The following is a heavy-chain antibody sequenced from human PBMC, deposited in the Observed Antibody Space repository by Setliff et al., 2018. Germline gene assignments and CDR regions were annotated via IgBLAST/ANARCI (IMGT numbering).Heavy chain of an antibody. Sequence: GGSLRLSCAPSGFTFSSYAMSWVRQAPGKGLEWVSAMSASGTSAYHADSVKGRFTISGDNSKNTLYLQMNSLRAEDTAVYFCAKSPVAYCSGAVCYPFDDWGQGTLVTVSS. V-gene: IGHV3-23*01. CDR1: GFTFSSYA. J-gene: IGHJ4*02. D-gene: IGHD2-8*02. CDR2: MSASGTSA. CDR3: AKSPVAYCSGAVCYPFDD.